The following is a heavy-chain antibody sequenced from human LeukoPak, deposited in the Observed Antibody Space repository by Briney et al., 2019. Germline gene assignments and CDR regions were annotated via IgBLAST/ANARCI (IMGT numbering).Heavy chain of an antibody. CDR2: ISAYNGNT. CDR3: ARDISASYPNWFDP. D-gene: IGHD1-26*01. CDR1: GYSFISYG. V-gene: IGHV1-18*01. Sequence: GESLKISCKGSGYSFISYGISWVRQAPGQGLEWMGWISAYNGNTNYAQKLQGRVTMTTDTSTSTAYMELRSLRSDAAAVYYCARDISASYPNWFDPWGQGTLVTVSS. J-gene: IGHJ5*02.